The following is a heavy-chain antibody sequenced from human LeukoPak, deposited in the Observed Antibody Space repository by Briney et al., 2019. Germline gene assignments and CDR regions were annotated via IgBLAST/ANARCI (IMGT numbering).Heavy chain of an antibody. CDR2: ISAYNGNT. J-gene: IGHJ6*03. V-gene: IGHV1-18*01. D-gene: IGHD6-19*01. CDR3: ARLLAVAGTYYYYYYMDV. Sequence: PRASVRVSCKASGYTFNNYGISWVRQAPGQGLEWMGWISAYNGNTNYAQKLQGRVTMTTDTSTSTAYMELRSLRSDDTAVYYCARLLAVAGTYYYYYYMDVWGKGTTVTISS. CDR1: GYTFNNYG.